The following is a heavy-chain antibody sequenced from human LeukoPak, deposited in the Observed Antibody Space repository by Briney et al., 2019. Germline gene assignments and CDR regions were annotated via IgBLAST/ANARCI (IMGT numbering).Heavy chain of an antibody. D-gene: IGHD3-10*01. Sequence: GGSLRLSCAASGFTFSSYSMNWVRQAPGKGLEWVSSISSSSSYIYYADSVKGRFTISRDNSKNTLYLQMNSLRAEDTAVYYCAKGNYYGSGSYYKSLAYWGQGTLVTVSS. J-gene: IGHJ4*02. V-gene: IGHV3-21*01. CDR3: AKGNYYGSGSYYKSLAY. CDR2: ISSSSSYI. CDR1: GFTFSSYS.